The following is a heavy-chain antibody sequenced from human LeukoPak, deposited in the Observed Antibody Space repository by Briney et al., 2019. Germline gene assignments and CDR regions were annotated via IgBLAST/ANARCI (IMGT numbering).Heavy chain of an antibody. CDR3: AVGVATITGEPNWFDP. V-gene: IGHV1-2*02. CDR2: INPNSGGT. D-gene: IGHD5-12*01. CDR1: GYTFTGYY. J-gene: IGHJ5*02. Sequence: ASVTVSSTASGYTFTGYYMHWVRQAPGQGLEWMGWINPNSGGTNYAQKFQGRVTMTRDTSISTAYMELSRLRSDDTAVYYCAVGVATITGEPNWFDPWGQGTLVTVSS.